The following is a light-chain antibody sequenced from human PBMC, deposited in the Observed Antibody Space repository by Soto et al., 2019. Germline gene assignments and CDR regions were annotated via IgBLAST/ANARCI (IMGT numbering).Light chain of an antibody. J-gene: IGLJ2*01. Sequence: QAVVTQPPSVSGAPGQRVIISCTGSSSNIGAGFDVYWHQQLPGKAPKLLINGNNNRPSGVPDRFSGSKSGTSASLAISGLQAEDEADYYCQSYDSSLRGSVFGGGTKLTVL. CDR2: GNN. CDR3: QSYDSSLRGSV. V-gene: IGLV1-40*01. CDR1: SSNIGAGFD.